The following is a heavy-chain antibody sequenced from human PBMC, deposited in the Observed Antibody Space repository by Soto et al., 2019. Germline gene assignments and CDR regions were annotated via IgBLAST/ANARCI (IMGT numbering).Heavy chain of an antibody. Sequence: QVQLVQSGAELRKPGASVKVSCKATGYTFSNYGIFWVRQAPGHGLEWMGWVYPYNGNTQYAQKFKERVTLTTDTSTSTEYMDLRIQTSVDTDLYYSARELNGEAGRGFWGQGTLVTGSS. J-gene: IGHJ4*02. V-gene: IGHV1-18*01. CDR2: VYPYNGNT. CDR3: ARELNGEAGRGF. D-gene: IGHD2-8*01. CDR1: GYTFSNYG.